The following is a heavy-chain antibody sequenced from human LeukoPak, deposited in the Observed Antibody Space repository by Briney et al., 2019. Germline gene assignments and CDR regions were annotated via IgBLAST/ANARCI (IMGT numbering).Heavy chain of an antibody. V-gene: IGHV1-2*06. Sequence: ASVKVSCKASGCTFTEYYMHWVRQAPGQGLEWMGRINPNSGGTNYAQKFQGRVTMTRDTSISTAYMELSRLRSDDTAVYYCASLPTYYYDSSGYYTDYWGQGTLVTVSS. CDR1: GCTFTEYY. CDR3: ASLPTYYYDSSGYYTDY. CDR2: INPNSGGT. D-gene: IGHD3-22*01. J-gene: IGHJ4*02.